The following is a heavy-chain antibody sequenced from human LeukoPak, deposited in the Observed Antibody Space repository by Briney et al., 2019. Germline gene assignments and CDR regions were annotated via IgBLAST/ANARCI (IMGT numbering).Heavy chain of an antibody. CDR2: GNGYNGNT. CDR1: GFTFTSFG. Sequence: GATVKVSCTASGFTFTSFGYSWVRQAPGPGHQWMGWGNGYNGNTEYAQNLQDRVSMTRDISTSTVYMQLTSLRSDDTAVYYCARDIGSASFQEGSHYYYMDVWGEGTTVTVSS. D-gene: IGHD6-19*01. V-gene: IGHV1-18*01. J-gene: IGHJ6*03. CDR3: ARDIGSASFQEGSHYYYMDV.